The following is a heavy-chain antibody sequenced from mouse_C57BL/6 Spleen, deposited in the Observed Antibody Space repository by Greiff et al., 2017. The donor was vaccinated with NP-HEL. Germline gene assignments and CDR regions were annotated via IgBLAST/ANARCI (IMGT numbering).Heavy chain of an antibody. D-gene: IGHD1-1*01. CDR2: IDPSDSYT. CDR1: GYTFTSYW. J-gene: IGHJ3*01. CDR3: ARPVATAWFAY. Sequence: VQLQQPGAELVKPGASVKLSCKASGYTFTSYWMQWVKQRPGQGLEWIGEIDPSDSYTNYNQKFKGKATLTVDTSSSTAYMQLSSLTSEDSAVYYCARPVATAWFAYWGQGTLVTVSA. V-gene: IGHV1-50*01.